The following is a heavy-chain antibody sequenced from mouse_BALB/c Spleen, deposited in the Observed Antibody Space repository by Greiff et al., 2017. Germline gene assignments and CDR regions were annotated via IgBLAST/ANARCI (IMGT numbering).Heavy chain of an antibody. V-gene: IGHV1-63*02. CDR1: GYTFTNYW. D-gene: IGHD2-14*01. CDR2: IYPGGGYT. Sequence: VKLMESGAELVRPGTSVKISCKASGYTFTNYWLGGVKQRPGHGLEWIGDIYPGGGYTNYNEKFKGKATLTADTSSSTAYMQLSSLTSEDSAVYFCAREGGYDNLYYAMDYWGQGTSVTVSS. J-gene: IGHJ4*01. CDR3: AREGGYDNLYYAMDY.